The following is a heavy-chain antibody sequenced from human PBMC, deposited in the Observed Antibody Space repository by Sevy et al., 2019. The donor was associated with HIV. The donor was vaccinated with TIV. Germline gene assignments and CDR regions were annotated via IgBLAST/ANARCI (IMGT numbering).Heavy chain of an antibody. CDR2: ISGSGTRT. CDR3: AKGGGGHYDPDEIGYYFYYYNMDV. J-gene: IGHJ6*03. D-gene: IGHD3-22*01. CDR1: GFSFDSYG. Sequence: GGFLRLSCAVSGFSFDSYGMTWVRQAPGKGLEWVSGISGSGTRTYYADSVKGRFIISRDNSKNTLYLQMDSLRSEDTAIVYCAKGGGGHYDPDEIGYYFYYYNMDVWGKGTTVTVSS. V-gene: IGHV3-23*01.